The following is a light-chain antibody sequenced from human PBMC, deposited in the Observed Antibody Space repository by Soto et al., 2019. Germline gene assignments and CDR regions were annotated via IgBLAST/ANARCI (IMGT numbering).Light chain of an antibody. Sequence: TQSPATLSGSPGERATVSCGGSQSVSSNLAWYQQKPGQAPRLLIYGASSRATGIPDRFSGSGYGTDFTLTISRLEPEDFAVYYCQQYGSSRTWTFGQGTKVDIK. V-gene: IGKV3-20*01. CDR1: QSVSSN. CDR3: QQYGSSRTWT. CDR2: GAS. J-gene: IGKJ1*01.